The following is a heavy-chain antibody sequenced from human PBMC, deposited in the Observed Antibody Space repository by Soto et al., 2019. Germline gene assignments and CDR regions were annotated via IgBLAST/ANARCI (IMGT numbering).Heavy chain of an antibody. CDR3: ARAIRWLPSTSGFDP. D-gene: IGHD4-17*01. J-gene: IGHJ5*02. CDR2: IIPIFSTA. V-gene: IGHV1-69*01. CDR1: GGTFSSYA. Sequence: QVQLVQSGAEVKKPGPSVKVSCKASGGTFSSYAISWVRQSPGQGLEWMGGIIPIFSTANYAQKFQGRVTITADESTSTAYMELSSLRSEDTDVYYCARAIRWLPSTSGFDPWGPGTLVTVSS.